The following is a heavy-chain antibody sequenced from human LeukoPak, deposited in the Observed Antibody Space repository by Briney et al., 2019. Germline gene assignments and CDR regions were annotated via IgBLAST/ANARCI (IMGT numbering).Heavy chain of an antibody. J-gene: IGHJ4*02. CDR1: GFTFSSYW. CDR2: IYSGGST. Sequence: GGSLRLSCAASGFTFSSYWKNWVRQAPRKGLEWVSLIYSGGSTYYADSVKGRFTISRDNSKNTGYLQMNSLRAEDTAMYYCARRDDHTGRDYWGQGTLVTVSS. D-gene: IGHD5-24*01. V-gene: IGHV3-53*01. CDR3: ARRDDHTGRDY.